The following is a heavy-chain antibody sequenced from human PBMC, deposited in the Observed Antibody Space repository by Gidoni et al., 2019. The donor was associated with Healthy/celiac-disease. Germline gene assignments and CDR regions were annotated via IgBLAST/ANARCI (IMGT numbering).Heavy chain of an antibody. Sequence: EVQLLESGGGLVQPGGSLRLSCSASGFTFSSYAMSWVRQAPGKGLEWVSAISGSGGSTYYADSVKGRFTISRDNSKNTLYLQMNSLRAEDTAVYYCAKVPRITMIAGPIFDYWGQGTLVTVSS. V-gene: IGHV3-23*01. CDR2: ISGSGGST. CDR1: GFTFSSYA. CDR3: AKVPRITMIAGPIFDY. J-gene: IGHJ4*02. D-gene: IGHD3-22*01.